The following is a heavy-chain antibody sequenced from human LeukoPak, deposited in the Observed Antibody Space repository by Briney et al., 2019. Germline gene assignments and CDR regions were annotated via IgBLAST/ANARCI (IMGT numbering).Heavy chain of an antibody. CDR3: ARAPPTTDSSGYFIPFYYYYGMDV. V-gene: IGHV4-59*01. D-gene: IGHD3-22*01. CDR1: GGSISSYY. Sequence: PSETLSLTCTVSGGSISSYYWSWIRQPPGQGLEWIGYIYYSGSTNYNPSLKSRVTISVDTSKNQFSLKLSSVTAADTAVYYCARAPPTTDSSGYFIPFYYYYGMDVWGQGTTVTVSS. CDR2: IYYSGST. J-gene: IGHJ6*02.